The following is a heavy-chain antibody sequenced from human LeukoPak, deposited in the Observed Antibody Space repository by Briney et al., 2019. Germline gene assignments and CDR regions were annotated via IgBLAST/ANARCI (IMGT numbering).Heavy chain of an antibody. V-gene: IGHV1-18*01. CDR3: TRSNYYYYYMDV. CDR2: ISAYNGST. J-gene: IGHJ6*03. Sequence: GASVKVSCKASGYTFTSYGISWVRQAPGQGLEWMGWISAYNGSTNYAQKLQGRVTMTTDTSTSTAYMELRSLRSDDTAVYYCTRSNYYYYYMDVWGKGTTVTVSS. CDR1: GYTFTSYG.